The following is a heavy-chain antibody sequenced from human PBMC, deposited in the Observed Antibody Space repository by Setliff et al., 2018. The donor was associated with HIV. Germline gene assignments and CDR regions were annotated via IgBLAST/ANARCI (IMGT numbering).Heavy chain of an antibody. CDR1: GFTFSRYW. J-gene: IGHJ5*02. D-gene: IGHD6-6*01. V-gene: IGHV3-7*01. Sequence: LRLSCAASGFTFSRYWMSWVRQAPGKGLEWVANIKQDGSEKYYVDSVKGRFTISRDNAKNSLYLQMNSLRAEDTAVYYCAKEPPSRLQLVPHNWFDPWGQGTLVTVSS. CDR2: IKQDGSEK. CDR3: AKEPPSRLQLVPHNWFDP.